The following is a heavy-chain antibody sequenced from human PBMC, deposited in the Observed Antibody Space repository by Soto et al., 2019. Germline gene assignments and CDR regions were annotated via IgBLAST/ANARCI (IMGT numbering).Heavy chain of an antibody. J-gene: IGHJ3*01. D-gene: IGHD6-6*01. CDR2: IDPSDSYT. CDR1: GYGFTIYW. V-gene: IGHV5-10-1*01. CDR3: ARHRSSRDSSSIFDV. Sequence: GESLKISCEGSGYGFTIYWITWVRQMPGKGLEWMGRIDPSDSYTNYSPSFQGHVTLSADKSISTVYLQWSSLKASDTAMYYCARHRSSRDSSSIFDVWGQGTMVTVSS.